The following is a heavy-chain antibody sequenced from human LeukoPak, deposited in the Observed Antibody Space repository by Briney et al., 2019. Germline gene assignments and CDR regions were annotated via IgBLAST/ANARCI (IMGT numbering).Heavy chain of an antibody. Sequence: PSETLSLTCTVSGGSISSYYWSWIRQPPGKGLEWIGEINHSGSTNYNPSLKSRVTISVDTSKNQFSLKLSSVTAADTAVYYCAITRRGYSYGSYWGQGTLVTVSS. CDR2: INHSGST. V-gene: IGHV4-34*01. J-gene: IGHJ4*02. D-gene: IGHD5-18*01. CDR1: GGSISSYY. CDR3: AITRRGYSYGSY.